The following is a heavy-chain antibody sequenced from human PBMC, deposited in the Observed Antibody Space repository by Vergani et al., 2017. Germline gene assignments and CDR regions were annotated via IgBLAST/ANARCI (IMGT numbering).Heavy chain of an antibody. CDR2: IRYDGSNK. J-gene: IGHJ3*02. CDR3: AKAYSGYDFRDAFDI. V-gene: IGHV3-30*02. CDR1: GFTFSTYG. Sequence: QVQLVESGGGVVRPGGSLRLSCAASGFTFSTYGMHWVRQAPGKGLEWVSFIRYDGSNKYYADSVKGRFTISRDNSKNTLYLRMNSLRAEDTAVYYCAKAYSGYDFRDAFDIWGQGTMVTVSS. D-gene: IGHD5-12*01.